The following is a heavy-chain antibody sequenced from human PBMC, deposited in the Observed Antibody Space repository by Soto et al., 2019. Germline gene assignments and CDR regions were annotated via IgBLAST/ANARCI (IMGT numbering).Heavy chain of an antibody. D-gene: IGHD6-19*01. Sequence: GESLKISCAASGFTFSSYAMSWVRQAPGKGLEWVSAISGSGGSTYYADSVKGRFTISRDNSKNTLYLQMNSLRAEDTAVYYCATRRPPVPHYWGQGTLVTVSS. CDR1: GFTFSSYA. CDR2: ISGSGGST. J-gene: IGHJ4*02. CDR3: ATRRPPVPHY. V-gene: IGHV3-23*01.